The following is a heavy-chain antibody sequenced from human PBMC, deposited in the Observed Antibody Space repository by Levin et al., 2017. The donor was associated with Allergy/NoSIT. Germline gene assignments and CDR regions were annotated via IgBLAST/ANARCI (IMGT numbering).Heavy chain of an antibody. J-gene: IGHJ3*02. CDR1: GFTFDDYA. D-gene: IGHD3-10*01. Sequence: PGESLKSSCAASGFTFDDYAMHWVRQAPGKGLEWVSGISWNSGSIGYADSVKGRFTISRDNAKNSLYLQMNSLRTEDTALYYCARDNIGLPDAFDIWGQGTMVIVSS. CDR3: ARDNIGLPDAFDI. V-gene: IGHV3-9*01. CDR2: ISWNSGSI.